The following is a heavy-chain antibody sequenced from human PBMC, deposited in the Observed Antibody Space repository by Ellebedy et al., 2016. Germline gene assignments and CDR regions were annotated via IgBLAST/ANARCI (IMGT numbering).Heavy chain of an antibody. J-gene: IGHJ5*02. V-gene: IGHV3-53*01. CDR3: ARGVGSGWFDP. D-gene: IGHD2-15*01. CDR1: GFSFSACS. CDR2: IFSDGNT. Sequence: GGSLRLSCVAPGFSFSACSMNWVRQPPGKGLEWVSAIFSDGNTYYADSVKGRFTISRDNSKNTLYLQMNSLRAEDTAVYYCARGVGSGWFDPWGQGTLVTVSS.